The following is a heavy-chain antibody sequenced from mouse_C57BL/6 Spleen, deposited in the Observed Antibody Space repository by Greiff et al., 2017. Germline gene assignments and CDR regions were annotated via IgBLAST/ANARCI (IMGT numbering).Heavy chain of an antibody. CDR3: ARSLYYYGSSKLDYAMDY. J-gene: IGHJ4*01. CDR2: IYPGSGST. Sequence: QVQLQQPGAELVKPGASVKMSCKASGYTFTSYWITWVKQRPGQGLEWIGDIYPGSGSTNYNEKFKSKATLTVDTSSSTAYMQLSSLTSEDSAVYYCARSLYYYGSSKLDYAMDYWGQGTSVTVSS. CDR1: GYTFTSYW. D-gene: IGHD1-1*01. V-gene: IGHV1-55*01.